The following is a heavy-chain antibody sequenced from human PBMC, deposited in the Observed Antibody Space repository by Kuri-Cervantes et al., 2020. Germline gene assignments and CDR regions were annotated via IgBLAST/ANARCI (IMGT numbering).Heavy chain of an antibody. Sequence: GESLKISCAASGFTFSSYWMSWVRQAPGKGLEWVANIKQDGSEKYYVDSVKGRFTISRDNAKNSLSLQMNSLRAEDTALYYCAKMVQGIRGYYMDVWGKGTTVTVSS. CDR1: GFTFSSYW. J-gene: IGHJ6*03. CDR3: AKMVQGIRGYYMDV. CDR2: IKQDGSEK. D-gene: IGHD3-10*01. V-gene: IGHV3-7*03.